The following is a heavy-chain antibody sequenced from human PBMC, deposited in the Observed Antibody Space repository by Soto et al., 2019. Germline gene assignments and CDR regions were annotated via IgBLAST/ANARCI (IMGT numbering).Heavy chain of an antibody. Sequence: ASVKVSCKTSGYTFTSYDINWVRQAPGQGLEWVGWMNTNSDDTRSAQKFRGRLTLTRDKSMRAVYMKLSNLRPDDSAVYYCAGEWLAAGHFYGMDVWGQGTTVTVSS. J-gene: IGHJ6*02. CDR2: MNTNSDDT. CDR1: GYTFTSYD. CDR3: AGEWLAAGHFYGMDV. V-gene: IGHV1-8*01. D-gene: IGHD6-13*01.